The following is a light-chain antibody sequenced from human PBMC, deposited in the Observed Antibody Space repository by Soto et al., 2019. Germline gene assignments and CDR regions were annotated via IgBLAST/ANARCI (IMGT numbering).Light chain of an antibody. J-gene: IGKJ1*01. CDR2: AQS. CDR1: QNISDY. V-gene: IGKV1-39*01. CDR3: QQSYSAPQT. Sequence: DIQMTQSPSSLSASVGDRVTITCRASQNISDYINWYQQKPGKSPKLLIYAQSDLQSGVPSRFTGSRSGTAFTLTISSLQVEDFATYYCQQSYSAPQTFGQGTKVDIK.